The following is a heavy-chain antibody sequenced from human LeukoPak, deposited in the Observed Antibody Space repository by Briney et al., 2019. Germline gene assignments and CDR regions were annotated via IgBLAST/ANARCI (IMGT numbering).Heavy chain of an antibody. V-gene: IGHV4-34*01. CDR3: ARGPYCSSTSCRYNWFDP. CDR2: INHSGST. D-gene: IGHD2-2*01. Sequence: SETLSLTCAVYGGSFSGYYWSWLRQPPGKGLEWIGEINHSGSTNYNPSLKSRVTISVDTSKNQFSLKLSSVTAADTAVYYCARGPYCSSTSCRYNWFDPWGQGTLVTVSS. CDR1: GGSFSGYY. J-gene: IGHJ5*02.